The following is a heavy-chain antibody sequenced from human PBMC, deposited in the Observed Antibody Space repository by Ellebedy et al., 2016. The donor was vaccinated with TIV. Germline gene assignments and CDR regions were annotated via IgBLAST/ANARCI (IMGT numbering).Heavy chain of an antibody. Sequence: GESLKISCAASGFTFSSYAMSWVRQAPGKGLEWVSAISGSGGSTYYADSVKGRFTISRDNSKNTLYLQMNSLRAEDTAVYYCAKDFSSYSSSSGYYFDYWGQGTLVTVSS. V-gene: IGHV3-23*01. J-gene: IGHJ4*02. CDR1: GFTFSSYA. CDR3: AKDFSSYSSSSGYYFDY. CDR2: ISGSGGST. D-gene: IGHD6-6*01.